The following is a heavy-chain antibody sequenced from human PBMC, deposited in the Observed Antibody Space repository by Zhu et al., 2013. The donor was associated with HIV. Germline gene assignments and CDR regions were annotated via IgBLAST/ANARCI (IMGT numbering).Heavy chain of an antibody. CDR3: VREAAGDWHFDL. D-gene: IGHD2-15*01. CDR2: INGGGTTT. Sequence: EVQLVESGGGLVQPGGSLRLSCAASVFTFNTYWMHWVRQVPGKGLMWVSRINGGGTTTTYADSVKGRFTISRDNAKNTLYLQMHSLRADDTAVYFCVREAAGDWHFDLWGRGTLVTVSS. CDR1: VFTFNTYW. V-gene: IGHV3-74*01. J-gene: IGHJ2*01.